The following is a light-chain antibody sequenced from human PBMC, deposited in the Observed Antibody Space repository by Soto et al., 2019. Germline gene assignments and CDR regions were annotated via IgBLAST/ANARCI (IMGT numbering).Light chain of an antibody. V-gene: IGKV3-11*01. CDR3: QHRSSGPPEWT. CDR2: DAS. J-gene: IGKJ1*01. Sequence: VLTQSPATLSLSPGERATLSCRASQSLSNYLAWYQQKPGQAPRLLIYDASNRATGIPARFSGSGSGTGVTLTISSLEPEDFAVYYCQHRSSGPPEWTFGQGTEVEI. CDR1: QSLSNY.